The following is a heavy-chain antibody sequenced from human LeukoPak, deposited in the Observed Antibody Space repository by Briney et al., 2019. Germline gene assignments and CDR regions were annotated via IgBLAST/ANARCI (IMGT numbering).Heavy chain of an antibody. CDR2: IIPIFGTA. V-gene: IGHV1-69*06. J-gene: IGHJ5*02. CDR1: GGTFSSYA. Sequence: EASVKVSCKASGGTFSSYAISWVRQAPGQGLEWMGGIIPIFGTANYAQKFQGRVTITADKSTSTAYMELSSLRSEDTAVYYCARASRVGIAAAGNWFDPWGQGTLVTVSS. CDR3: ARASRVGIAAAGNWFDP. D-gene: IGHD6-13*01.